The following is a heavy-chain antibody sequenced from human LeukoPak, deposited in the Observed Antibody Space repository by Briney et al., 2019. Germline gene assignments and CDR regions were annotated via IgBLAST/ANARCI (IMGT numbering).Heavy chain of an antibody. Sequence: SETLSLTCTVSGGSISNNNYYWAWIRQPPGKGLECIGSIYYSGSPYYNPSLKSRVTISVDTSKNQFSLRLSSVTAADTAVYYCARHKGYSTAWYAIDYWGQGTLVTVSS. CDR3: ARHKGYSTAWYAIDY. CDR1: GGSISNNNYY. CDR2: IYYSGSP. D-gene: IGHD6-19*01. J-gene: IGHJ4*02. V-gene: IGHV4-39*01.